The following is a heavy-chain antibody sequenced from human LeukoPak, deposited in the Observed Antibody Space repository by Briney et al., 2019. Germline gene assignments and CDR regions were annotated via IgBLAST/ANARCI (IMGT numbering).Heavy chain of an antibody. CDR2: TNHSGST. V-gene: IGHV4-34*01. CDR3: ARPRWLQLRAFDI. D-gene: IGHD5-24*01. CDR1: GGSFSGYY. J-gene: IGHJ3*02. Sequence: PSETLSLTCAVYGGSFSGYYWSWIRQPPGKGLEWIGETNHSGSTNYNPSLKSRVTISVDTSKNQFSLKLSSVTAADTAVYYCARPRWLQLRAFDIWGQGTMVTVSS.